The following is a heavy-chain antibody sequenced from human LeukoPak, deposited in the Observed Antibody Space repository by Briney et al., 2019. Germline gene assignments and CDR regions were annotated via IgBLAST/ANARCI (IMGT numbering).Heavy chain of an antibody. CDR1: RYTFTDYY. Sequence: ASVTVSCKASRYTFTDYYMHWVRQAPGQGLEWMGWINPNSGGTKYAQKFEGRVTMTRDTSISTAYMELSRVTSDDTAVYYCARGGIRTAASKFDYWAREPWSPSPQ. J-gene: IGHJ4*02. D-gene: IGHD6-13*01. CDR2: INPNSGGT. CDR3: ARGGIRTAASKFDY. V-gene: IGHV1-2*02.